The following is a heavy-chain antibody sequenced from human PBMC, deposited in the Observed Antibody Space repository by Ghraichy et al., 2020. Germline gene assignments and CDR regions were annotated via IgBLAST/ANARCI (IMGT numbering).Heavy chain of an antibody. J-gene: IGHJ4*02. CDR2: ISYDGSNK. D-gene: IGHD3-22*01. V-gene: IGHV3-30*03. CDR3: ARDRDYSGYYYGY. CDR1: GFTFSSYG. Sequence: GESLNISCAASGFTFSSYGMHWVRQAPGKGLEWVAFISYDGSNKYYADSVKGRFTISRDNSKNTLYVQINSLRAEDTAVYYCARDRDYSGYYYGYWGQGTLVTVSS.